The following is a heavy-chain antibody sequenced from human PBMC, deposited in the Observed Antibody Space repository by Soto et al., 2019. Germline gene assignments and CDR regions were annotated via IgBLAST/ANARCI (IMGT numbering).Heavy chain of an antibody. J-gene: IGHJ4*02. D-gene: IGHD3-10*01. V-gene: IGHV3-23*01. Sequence: EVQVLESGGGLVQPGGSLRLSCAASGFTFNSYGISWVRQAPGKGLEWVSGISVSGSSTYYADSVKGRFTISRDNSKNTLYLHTNSLRAEDTAVYYCTRNLGFFDYWGQGTLVTVSS. CDR1: GFTFNSYG. CDR2: ISVSGSST. CDR3: TRNLGFFDY.